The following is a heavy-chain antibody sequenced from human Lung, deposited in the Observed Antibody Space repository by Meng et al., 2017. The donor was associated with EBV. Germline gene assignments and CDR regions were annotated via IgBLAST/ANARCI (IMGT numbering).Heavy chain of an antibody. CDR3: ARARGITMVRGAMAPFVDY. CDR1: GGSISRSNW. CDR2: IYHSGTT. J-gene: IGHJ4*02. Sequence: QGQLQESGPGLAKPSGTLSLTCTVSGGSISRSNWWSWVRQSPQKGLEWIGEIYHSGTTNYNPSLKSRVTILVDTSKNQFSLKLSSVTAADTAVYYCARARGITMVRGAMAPFVDYWGQGTLVTVSS. V-gene: IGHV4-4*02. D-gene: IGHD3-10*01.